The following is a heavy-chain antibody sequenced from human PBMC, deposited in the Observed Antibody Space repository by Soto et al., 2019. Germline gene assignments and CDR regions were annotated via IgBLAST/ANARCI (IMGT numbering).Heavy chain of an antibody. Sequence: QVQLQQWGAGLLKPSETLSLTCAVYGGSFSGYYWSWIRQPPGKGLEWSGEINHSGSTNYNPSLKSRVSISVDTSKNQFSLKLSSVTAADTAVYYCARGKRTGGYCSGGSCYSFDYWGQGTLVTVSS. D-gene: IGHD2-15*01. CDR3: ARGKRTGGYCSGGSCYSFDY. V-gene: IGHV4-34*01. CDR2: INHSGST. CDR1: GGSFSGYY. J-gene: IGHJ4*02.